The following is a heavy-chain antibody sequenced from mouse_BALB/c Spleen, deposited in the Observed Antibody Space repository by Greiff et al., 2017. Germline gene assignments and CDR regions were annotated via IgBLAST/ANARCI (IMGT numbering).Heavy chain of an antibody. D-gene: IGHD2-3*01. CDR1: GYAFSSYW. V-gene: IGHV1-80*01. CDR3: ARCDGYYGFAY. Sequence: QVHVKQSGAELVRPGSSVKISCKASGYAFSSYWMNWVKQRPGQGLEWIGQIYPGDGDTNYNGKFKGKATLTADKSSSTAYMQLSSLTSEDSAVYFCARCDGYYGFAYWGQGTLVTVSA. J-gene: IGHJ3*01. CDR2: IYPGDGDT.